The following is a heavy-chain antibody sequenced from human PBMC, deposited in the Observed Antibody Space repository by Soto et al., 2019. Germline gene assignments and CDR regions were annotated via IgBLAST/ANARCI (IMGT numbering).Heavy chain of an antibody. Sequence: QVQLQESGPGLVKPSETLSLTCTVSGGSISSYYWSWIRQPPGKGLEWIGYIYYSGSTNYNPSLKSRVTISVDTSKKQFSLKLSSVTAADTAVYYCARSYSCYEIYYYYGMDVWGQGTTVTVSS. D-gene: IGHD5-12*01. CDR1: GGSISSYY. V-gene: IGHV4-59*01. CDR2: IYYSGST. J-gene: IGHJ6*02. CDR3: ARSYSCYEIYYYYGMDV.